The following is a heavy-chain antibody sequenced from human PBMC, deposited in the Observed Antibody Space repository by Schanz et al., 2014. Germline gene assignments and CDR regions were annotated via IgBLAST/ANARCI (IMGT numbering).Heavy chain of an antibody. J-gene: IGHJ5*02. CDR3: ARLMVPGWFDP. D-gene: IGHD3-10*01. CDR2: IYYSGST. CDR1: GGSISSGGYS. V-gene: IGHV4-30-4*07. Sequence: QVQLQESSPGLVKPSQTLSLTCAVSGGSISSGGYSWNWIRQPPGKGLEWIVYIYYSGSTYYNPSLKSGVTIPVDTPKNQFPLKLSSVTAADTAVYYCARLMVPGWFDPWGQGQLVTVSS.